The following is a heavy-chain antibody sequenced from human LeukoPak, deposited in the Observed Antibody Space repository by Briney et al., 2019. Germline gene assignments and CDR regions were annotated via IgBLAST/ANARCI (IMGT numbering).Heavy chain of an antibody. CDR3: ARTTSLTASGYDY. V-gene: IGHV1-8*03. Sequence: ASVKVSCKTSGYTFTSYHINWVRQATGQGLEWMGWMNPYSGDRGYAQKFQGRVSITSDTSISTAYMELSSLRSEDTAVYFCARTTSLTASGYDYWGQGNLVTVSS. CDR1: GYTFTSYH. CDR2: MNPYSGDR. J-gene: IGHJ4*02. D-gene: IGHD4-17*01.